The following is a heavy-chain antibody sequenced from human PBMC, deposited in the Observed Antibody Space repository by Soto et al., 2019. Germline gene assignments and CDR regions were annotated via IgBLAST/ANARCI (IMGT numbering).Heavy chain of an antibody. CDR2: IKQDGSEK. CDR1: GFTFSSYW. J-gene: IGHJ4*02. D-gene: IGHD4-17*01. V-gene: IGHV3-7*05. Sequence: GGSLRLSCAASGFTFSSYWMSWVRQAPGKGLEWVANIKQDGSEKYYVDSVKGRFTISRDNAKNSLYLQMNSLRAEDTAVYYCASIFTNDYDEELAFWGQGTPVTVSS. CDR3: ASIFTNDYDEELAF.